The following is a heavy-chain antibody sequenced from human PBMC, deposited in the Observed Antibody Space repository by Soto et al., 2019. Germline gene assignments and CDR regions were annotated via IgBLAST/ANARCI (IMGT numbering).Heavy chain of an antibody. D-gene: IGHD1-26*01. CDR1: GGTFSSYS. J-gene: IGHJ4*02. CDR2: IIPIFGTA. Sequence: QVQLVQSGAEVNKPGSSVKVSCTASGGTFSSYSINWLRQAPGQGLEWMGEIIPIFGTANYAQKFQGRVTITAAESTSIAYMELSSLRSEDTAVYYCARDGGRHSGGIEYWGQGTLVTVSS. V-gene: IGHV1-69*01. CDR3: ARDGGRHSGGIEY.